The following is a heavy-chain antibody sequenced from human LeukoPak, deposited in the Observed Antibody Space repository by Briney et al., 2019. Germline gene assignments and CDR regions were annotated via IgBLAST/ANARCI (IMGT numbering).Heavy chain of an antibody. CDR3: ARDVSVETAQDVWVDAFDI. CDR2: IKEDGSKK. J-gene: IGHJ3*02. D-gene: IGHD2-21*02. V-gene: IGHV3-7*03. Sequence: GGSLRLSCEVSGFTFNNYWMNWVRQAPGKGLEWVANIKEDGSKKNYVDSVKGRFTISRDNAKKSLYLQMNSLRAEDTAVYYCARDVSVETAQDVWVDAFDIWGQGTMVTVS. CDR1: GFTFNNYW.